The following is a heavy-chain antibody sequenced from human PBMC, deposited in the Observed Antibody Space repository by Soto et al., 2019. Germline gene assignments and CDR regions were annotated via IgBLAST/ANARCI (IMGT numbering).Heavy chain of an antibody. Sequence: SGPTLVNPTETLTLTCTVSGFSLSNARMGVSWIRQPPGKALEWLAHIFSNDEKSYSTSLKSRLTISKDTSKSQVVLTMTNMDPVDTATYYCARIRWELLRQYFDLWGRGTLVTVSS. V-gene: IGHV2-26*01. D-gene: IGHD1-26*01. CDR1: GFSLSNARMG. CDR2: IFSNDEK. CDR3: ARIRWELLRQYFDL. J-gene: IGHJ2*01.